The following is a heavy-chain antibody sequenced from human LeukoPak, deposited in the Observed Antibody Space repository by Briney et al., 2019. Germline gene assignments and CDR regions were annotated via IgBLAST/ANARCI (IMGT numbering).Heavy chain of an antibody. V-gene: IGHV3-23*01. Sequence: PGGSLRLSCAASGFTFSSYAMSWVRQAPGKGLEWVSAISGSGGSTYYADSVKGRFTISRDNSRNTLYLQMNSLRAEDTAVYYCAKDGGYYYEVYFDYWGQGTLVTVSS. J-gene: IGHJ4*02. D-gene: IGHD3-22*01. CDR1: GFTFSSYA. CDR2: ISGSGGST. CDR3: AKDGGYYYEVYFDY.